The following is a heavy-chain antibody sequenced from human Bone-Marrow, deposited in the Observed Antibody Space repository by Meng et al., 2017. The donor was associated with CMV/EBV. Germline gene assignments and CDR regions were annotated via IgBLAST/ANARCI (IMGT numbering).Heavy chain of an antibody. CDR2: ISYDGSNK. D-gene: IGHD1-7*01. Sequence: GGSLRLSCAASGFTFSSYAMSWVRQAPGKGLEWVAVISYDGSNKYYADSVKGRFTIPRDNSKNTLYLQMNSLRAEDTAVYYCARVSGRTTRKNNWGQGTLDTVSS. CDR1: GFTFSSYA. J-gene: IGHJ1*01. CDR3: ARVSGRTTRKNN. V-gene: IGHV3-30-3*01.